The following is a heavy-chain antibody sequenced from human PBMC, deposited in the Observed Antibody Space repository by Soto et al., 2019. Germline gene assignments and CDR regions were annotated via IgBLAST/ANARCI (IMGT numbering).Heavy chain of an antibody. CDR1: GFGFSGYS. Sequence: PGGSLRLSCLASGFGFSGYSMHWGRQAPGKGLDWVAVIQHDGSEIYYADSVKGRFTISKDDSKNTLHLQMNALRVDDTALYYCVRVGWGYSYGNGMDGWGQGTTVTVSS. CDR2: IQHDGSEI. J-gene: IGHJ6*02. D-gene: IGHD5-18*01. V-gene: IGHV3-30-3*01. CDR3: VRVGWGYSYGNGMDG.